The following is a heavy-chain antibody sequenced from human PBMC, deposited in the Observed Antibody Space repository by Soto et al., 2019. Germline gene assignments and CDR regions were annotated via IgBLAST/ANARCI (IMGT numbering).Heavy chain of an antibody. CDR1: GGSISTGGYY. CDR2: IYYSGST. V-gene: IGHV4-31*03. J-gene: IGHJ4*02. Sequence: QVQLQESGPGLVKPSQTLSLTCTVSGGSISTGGYYWTRIRQHPGKGLEWIGYIYYSGSTYYNPSLKSRVTISVDTSKNQFSLKLSSVTAADTAVYYCAIGLSVTLFDNWGQGTLVTVSS. CDR3: AIGLSVTLFDN. D-gene: IGHD4-17*01.